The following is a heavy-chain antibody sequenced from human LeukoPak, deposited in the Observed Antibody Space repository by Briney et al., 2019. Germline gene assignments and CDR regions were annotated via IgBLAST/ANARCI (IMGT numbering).Heavy chain of an antibody. CDR1: GFTFSSYA. V-gene: IGHV3-23*01. D-gene: IGHD2-2*02. Sequence: GGSLRLSCAASGFTFSSYAMSRVRQAPGKGLEWVSAISGSGGSTYYADSVKGRFTISRDNSKNTLYLQMNSLRAEDTAVYYCAKGGCSSTSCYRPNDYWGQGTLVTVSS. CDR2: ISGSGGST. J-gene: IGHJ4*02. CDR3: AKGGCSSTSCYRPNDY.